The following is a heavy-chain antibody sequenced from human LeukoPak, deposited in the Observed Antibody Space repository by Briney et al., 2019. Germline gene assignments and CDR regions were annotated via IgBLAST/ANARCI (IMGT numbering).Heavy chain of an antibody. Sequence: GGSLRLSCAASGFTFSSYWMHWVRQAPGKGLVWVSRINSDGSSTSYADSVKGRFTISRDNAKNTLYLQMNSLRAEDTAVYYCARDSSGWYSRGEFDYWGQGTLVTVSS. CDR2: INSDGSST. D-gene: IGHD6-19*01. CDR1: GFTFSSYW. J-gene: IGHJ4*02. V-gene: IGHV3-74*01. CDR3: ARDSSGWYSRGEFDY.